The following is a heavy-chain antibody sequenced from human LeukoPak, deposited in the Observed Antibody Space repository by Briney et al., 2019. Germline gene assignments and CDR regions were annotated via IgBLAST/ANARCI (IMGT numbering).Heavy chain of an antibody. V-gene: IGHV3-74*01. J-gene: IGHJ4*02. CDR3: AKPYDSSAYLLFGY. Sequence: GGSPRLSCAASGFTFSSHWMHWVRQAPGKGLVWVSSINNDGSLTTYADSVEGRFTISRDNSKNTLYLQVNSLRAEDTAVYYCAKPYDSSAYLLFGYWGQGTLVTVSS. CDR2: INNDGSLT. D-gene: IGHD3-22*01. CDR1: GFTFSSHW.